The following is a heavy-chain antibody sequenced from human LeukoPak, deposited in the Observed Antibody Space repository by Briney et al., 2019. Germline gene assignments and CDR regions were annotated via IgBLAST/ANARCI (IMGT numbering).Heavy chain of an antibody. CDR2: INHSGST. Sequence: SETLSLTCAVYGGSFSGYYWSWIRQPPGKGLEWIGEINHSGSTNYNPSLKSRVTISVDTSKNQFSLKLSSVTAADTAVYYCARGSGYYDSSGYWYYYGMDVWGQGTMVTVSS. J-gene: IGHJ6*02. CDR3: ARGSGYYDSSGYWYYYGMDV. D-gene: IGHD3-22*01. CDR1: GGSFSGYY. V-gene: IGHV4-34*01.